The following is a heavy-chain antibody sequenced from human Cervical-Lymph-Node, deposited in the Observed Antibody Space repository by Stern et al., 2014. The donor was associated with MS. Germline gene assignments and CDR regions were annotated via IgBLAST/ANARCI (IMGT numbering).Heavy chain of an antibody. CDR1: GGSISSGGSF. CDR3: ATFAGVEDYGLWFGP. Sequence: VPLVESGPGLVKPSQTLSLTCSVSGGSISSGGSFYSWIRQHPGKGLEWIGYIHYSGTTQYNPSLKSRIAMSVDTSKNQFSLKMISVTAADTAVYYCATFAGVEDYGLWFGPWGQGTLVTVSS. D-gene: IGHD4-17*01. J-gene: IGHJ5*02. CDR2: IHYSGTT. V-gene: IGHV4-31*03.